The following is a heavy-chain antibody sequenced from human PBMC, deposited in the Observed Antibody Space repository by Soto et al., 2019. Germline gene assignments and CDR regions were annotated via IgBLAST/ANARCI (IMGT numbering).Heavy chain of an antibody. V-gene: IGHV4-4*02. CDR3: ARLNGYCVSTSCHGYYGMDV. J-gene: IGHJ6*02. CDR1: GASVSSTKW. D-gene: IGHD2-2*03. CDR2: IHHSETT. Sequence: SETLSLTCAVSGASVSSTKWWSWVRQSPGKGLEWIGEIHHSETTNYNPSPESRVTISIDKSKNQFSLKLSSVTAADTAVYYCARLNGYCVSTSCHGYYGMDVWGQGTMVTVSS.